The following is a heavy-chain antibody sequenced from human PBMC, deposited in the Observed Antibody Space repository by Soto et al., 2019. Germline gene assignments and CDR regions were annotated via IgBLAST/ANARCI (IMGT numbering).Heavy chain of an antibody. J-gene: IGHJ4*02. CDR2: TSHNGIT. CDR3: ARGEIVMLD. CDR1: GGSMNNERSY. D-gene: IGHD3-16*01. V-gene: IGHV4-31*03. Sequence: QVQLQESGPGLVEPSQTLSLSCTVSGGSMNNERSYWSWIRQSPGRGLEWIGYTSHNGITWYNPSLQSRVSISIDKSEDHFSLEVRSVTAADTAVYYCARGEIVMLDWGQGAQVTVSS.